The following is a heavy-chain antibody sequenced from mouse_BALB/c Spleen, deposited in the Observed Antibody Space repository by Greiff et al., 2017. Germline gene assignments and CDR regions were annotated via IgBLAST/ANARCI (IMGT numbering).Heavy chain of an antibody. CDR1: GFTFTDYY. V-gene: IGHV7-3*02. J-gene: IGHJ4*01. CDR3: AREGYYYAMDY. Sequence: EVMLVESGGGLVQPGGSLRLSCATSGFTFTDYYMSWVRQPPGKALEWLGFIRNKANGYTTEYSASVKGRFTISRDNSQSILYLQMNTLRAEDSATYYCAREGYYYAMDYWGQGTSVTVSS. CDR2: IRNKANGYTT.